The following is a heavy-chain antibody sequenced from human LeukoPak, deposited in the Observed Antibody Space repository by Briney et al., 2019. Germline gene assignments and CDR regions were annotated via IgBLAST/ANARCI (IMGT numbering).Heavy chain of an antibody. Sequence: PSETLSLTCTASGGSISSSPYYWGWIRQPPGKGLEWIGSIYYSGTTHYNPSLESRVTISVDTSKNQFSLKLASVTAADTAIYYCAKGAGGFSYYNWFDPWGQGTLVTVSS. D-gene: IGHD5-18*01. J-gene: IGHJ5*02. CDR1: GGSISSSPYY. CDR3: AKGAGGFSYYNWFDP. CDR2: IYYSGTT. V-gene: IGHV4-39*07.